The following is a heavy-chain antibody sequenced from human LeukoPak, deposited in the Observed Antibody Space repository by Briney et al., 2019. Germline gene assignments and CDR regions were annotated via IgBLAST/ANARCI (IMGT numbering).Heavy chain of an antibody. CDR2: IYTGGST. CDR1: GGSISSGSYY. J-gene: IGHJ6*02. D-gene: IGHD2/OR15-2a*01. V-gene: IGHV4-61*02. CDR3: ARGTFNYYYGMDV. Sequence: SETLSLTCTVSGGSISSGSYYWSWIRQPAGKGLEWIGRIYTGGSTNYNPSLKSRVTISVDTSKNQFSLKLSSVTAADTAVYYCARGTFNYYYGMDVWGQGTTVTVSS.